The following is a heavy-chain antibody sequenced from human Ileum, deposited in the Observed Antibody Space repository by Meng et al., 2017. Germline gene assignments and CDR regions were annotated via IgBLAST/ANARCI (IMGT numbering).Heavy chain of an antibody. CDR3: ASGSGSLDY. V-gene: IGHV6-1*01. D-gene: IGHD3-3*01. CDR2: TYYRSKWYS. J-gene: IGHJ4*02. Sequence: QVQLRQSGPGLGTPSQPLSPTCAASGGSVSSNIAAWNWIRQSPLRGLEWLGRTYYRSKWYSEYAVSVKSRISITPDTSKNQFSLQMNSVTPEDTAVYYCASGSGSLDYWGPGTLVTVSS. CDR1: GGSVSSNIAA.